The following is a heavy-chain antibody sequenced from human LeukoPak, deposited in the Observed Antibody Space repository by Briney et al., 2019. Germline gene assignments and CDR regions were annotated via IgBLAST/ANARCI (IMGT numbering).Heavy chain of an antibody. CDR1: GFTFGSYA. V-gene: IGHV3-23*01. D-gene: IGHD1-26*01. Sequence: GGSLRLSCAASGFTFGSYAMSWVRQAPGKGLEWVSAISGSGGSTYYADSVKGRFTISRDTPKNTLYLQMNSLRADDTAVYYCARDVGFIVGATPGAFDIWGQGTMVTVTS. CDR2: ISGSGGST. CDR3: ARDVGFIVGATPGAFDI. J-gene: IGHJ3*02.